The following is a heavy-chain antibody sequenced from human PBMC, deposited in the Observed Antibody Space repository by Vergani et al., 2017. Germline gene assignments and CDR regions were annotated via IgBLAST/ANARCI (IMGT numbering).Heavy chain of an antibody. Sequence: QLQLQESGPGLVKPSETLSLTCTVSGGSISSSSYYWGWIRQPPGKGLVWIGSIYYGGSTYYNPSLKSRVTISVDTSKNQFSLKLSSVTAADTAVYYCARDPSGSYFRGWDYWGQGTLVTVSS. V-gene: IGHV4-39*02. J-gene: IGHJ4*02. CDR2: IYYGGST. CDR3: ARDPSGSYFRGWDY. D-gene: IGHD1-26*01. CDR1: GGSISSSSYY.